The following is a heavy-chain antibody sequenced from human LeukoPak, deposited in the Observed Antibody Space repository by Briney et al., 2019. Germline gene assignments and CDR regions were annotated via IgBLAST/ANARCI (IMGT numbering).Heavy chain of an antibody. D-gene: IGHD5-12*01. J-gene: IGHJ4*02. V-gene: IGHV3-30*03. Sequence: PGGSLRLSCAASGFTFSSYGMHWVRQAPGKGLEWVAVISYDGSNKYYADSVKGRFTISRDNSKNTLYPQMSSLRAEDTAVYYCATIVATINYWGQGTLVTVSS. CDR2: ISYDGSNK. CDR3: ATIVATINY. CDR1: GFTFSSYG.